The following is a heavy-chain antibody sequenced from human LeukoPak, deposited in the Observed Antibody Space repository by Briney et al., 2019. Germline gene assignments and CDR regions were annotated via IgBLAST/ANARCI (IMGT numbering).Heavy chain of an antibody. D-gene: IGHD3-10*01. Sequence: ASVKVSCKASGYTFTSYGISWVRQAPGQGLEWMGWISAYNGNTNYAQKLQGRVTMTTDTSTSTAYMELRSLRSDDTAVYYCATDLYYYGSGSYSPDYWGQGTLVTVSS. V-gene: IGHV1-18*01. CDR2: ISAYNGNT. CDR1: GYTFTSYG. J-gene: IGHJ4*02. CDR3: ATDLYYYGSGSYSPDY.